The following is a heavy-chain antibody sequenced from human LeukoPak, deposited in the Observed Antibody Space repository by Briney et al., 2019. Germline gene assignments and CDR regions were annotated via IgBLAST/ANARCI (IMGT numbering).Heavy chain of an antibody. CDR1: AFTFNRFW. D-gene: IGHD1-1*01. CDR2: MDPSGSQT. J-gene: IGHJ4*02. CDR3: AIWTSGNY. V-gene: IGHV3-7*01. Sequence: PGQSLRLSCPASAFTFNRFWINWVRQAPGKGLEWVANMDPSGSQTRYVESVKGRFTITKDTPATSLYLDINSLRAEDTAIYYCAIWTSGNYWGQGTLVTVSS.